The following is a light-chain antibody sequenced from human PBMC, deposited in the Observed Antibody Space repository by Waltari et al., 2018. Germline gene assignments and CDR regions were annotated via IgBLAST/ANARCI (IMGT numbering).Light chain of an antibody. V-gene: IGLV2-14*03. CDR1: SSDIRRYNY. Sequence: QSALTPPASVSGSPGQSITIPCTGTSSDIRRYNYVSCYQQHPGKALKLIIFDVTNRPSGVSNRFSGSESGNTASLIISGLQCEDEADYYCSSYMDTTALELFGGGTSLTVL. CDR2: DVT. CDR3: SSYMDTTALEL. J-gene: IGLJ2*01.